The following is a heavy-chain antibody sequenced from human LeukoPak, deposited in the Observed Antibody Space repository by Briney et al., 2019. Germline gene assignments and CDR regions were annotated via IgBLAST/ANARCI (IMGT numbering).Heavy chain of an antibody. V-gene: IGHV1-24*01. Sequence: ASVKVSCKVSGYTLTELSMHWVRQAPGKGLEWMGGFDPEDGETISAQKFQGRVTMTEDTSTDTAYMELSSLRSEDTAVYYCATATGQQLATRPFDYWGQGTLVTVSS. CDR2: FDPEDGET. CDR3: ATATGQQLATRPFDY. J-gene: IGHJ4*02. CDR1: GYTLTELS. D-gene: IGHD6-13*01.